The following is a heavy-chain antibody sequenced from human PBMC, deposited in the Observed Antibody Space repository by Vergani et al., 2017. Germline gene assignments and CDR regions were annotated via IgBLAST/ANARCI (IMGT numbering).Heavy chain of an antibody. V-gene: IGHV3-23*01. D-gene: IGHD1-1*01. CDR1: GFTFSSYA. Sequence: EVQLLESGGGLVQPGGSLRLSCAASGFTFSSYAMSWVRQAPGKGLEWVSAISGSGGSTYYADSVKGRFTISRDNSKNTLYLQMNSLRAEDTAVYYCAKGATKSFIGEGDFDYWGQGTLVTVSS. CDR3: AKGATKSFIGEGDFDY. CDR2: ISGSGGST. J-gene: IGHJ4*02.